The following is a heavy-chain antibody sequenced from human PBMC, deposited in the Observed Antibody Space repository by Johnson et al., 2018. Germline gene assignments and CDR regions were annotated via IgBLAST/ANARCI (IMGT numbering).Heavy chain of an antibody. J-gene: IGHJ6*02. CDR2: ISGSGGST. Sequence: VQLVESGGGLVQPGGSLRLSCAASGFTFSSYAMSWVRQAPGKGLEWVSAISGSGGSTYYADSVKGRFPTSRDNSKNTLYLQMNSLGAEATAIYYCVKKEWLGATTNFGLDVWGQGTTVTVSS. CDR3: VKKEWLGATTNFGLDV. D-gene: IGHD1-26*01. V-gene: IGHV3-23*04. CDR1: GFTFSSYA.